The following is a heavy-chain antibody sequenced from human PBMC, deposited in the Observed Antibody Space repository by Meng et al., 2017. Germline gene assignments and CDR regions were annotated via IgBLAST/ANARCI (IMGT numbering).Heavy chain of an antibody. CDR3: ASRPGAHSCVWWYFDY. Sequence: SVNVSCKASVGTFSSYAISWVRQAPGQGLEWMGGIIPIFGTANYAQKFQGRVTITTDESTSTAYMELSSLRSEDTAVYYCASRPGAHSCVWWYFDYWGQGTLVTVSS. CDR1: VGTFSSYA. V-gene: IGHV1-69*05. J-gene: IGHJ4*02. CDR2: IIPIFGTA. D-gene: IGHD6-19*01.